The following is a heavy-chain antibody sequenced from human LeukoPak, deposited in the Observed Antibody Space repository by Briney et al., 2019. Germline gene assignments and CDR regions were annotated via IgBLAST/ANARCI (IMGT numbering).Heavy chain of an antibody. D-gene: IGHD3-3*01. J-gene: IGHJ4*02. CDR1: GFTVSSNY. V-gene: IGHV3-53*01. CDR2: IYSGGST. Sequence: GGSLRLSCAASGFTVSSNYMSWVRQAPGKGLEWVSVIYSGGSTYYADSVKGRFTISRDNSKNTLYLQMNILRAEDTAVYYCARGDFWSGYSHFDYWGQGSLVTVSS. CDR3: ARGDFWSGYSHFDY.